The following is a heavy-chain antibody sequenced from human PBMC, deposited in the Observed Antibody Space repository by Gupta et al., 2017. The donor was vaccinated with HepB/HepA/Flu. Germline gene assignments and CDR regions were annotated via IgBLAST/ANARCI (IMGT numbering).Heavy chain of an antibody. J-gene: IGHJ6*02. V-gene: IGHV1-46*01. CDR2: INPSGGST. D-gene: IGHD1-26*01. Sequence: QVQLVQSGAEVKKPGASVKVSCKASGYTFTSYSMHWVRQAPGQGLEWMGTINPSGGSTIYAQKFQGRVTVTRETSTSTDYMELSSLRSEDTAVYYCARAVSDYYYRGMDVWGQGTTVTVSS. CDR1: GYTFTSYS. CDR3: ARAVSDYYYRGMDV.